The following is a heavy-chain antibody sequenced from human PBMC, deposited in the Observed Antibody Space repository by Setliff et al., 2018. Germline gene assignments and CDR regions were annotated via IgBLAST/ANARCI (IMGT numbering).Heavy chain of an antibody. J-gene: IGHJ6*03. CDR3: ARAYSYYYYYMDV. Sequence: SETLSLTCAVYGGSFSGYYWSWIRQPPGKGLEWIGEINHSGSTNYNPSLKSRVTISVDTSKNQFSLKLSSETAADTAVYYCARAYSYYYYYMDVWGKGTTVTVSS. CDR1: GGSFSGYY. CDR2: INHSGST. V-gene: IGHV4-34*01. D-gene: IGHD4-4*01.